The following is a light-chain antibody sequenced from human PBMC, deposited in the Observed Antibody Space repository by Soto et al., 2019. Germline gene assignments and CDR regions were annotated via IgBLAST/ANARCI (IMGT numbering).Light chain of an antibody. CDR1: SSDVGGYKY. V-gene: IGLV2-8*01. CDR2: EVN. J-gene: IGLJ1*01. CDR3: SSYAGINNLGV. Sequence: ALTQPPSASGSPGQSVTISCTGTSSDVGGYKYVSWYQQHPGKAPKLMIFEVNNRPSGVPDRFSGSKSGNTASLTVSGLQAEDEADYYCSSYAGINNLGVFGTGTKLTVL.